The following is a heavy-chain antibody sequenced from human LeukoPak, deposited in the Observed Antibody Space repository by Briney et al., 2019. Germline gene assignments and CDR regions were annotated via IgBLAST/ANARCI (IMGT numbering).Heavy chain of an antibody. Sequence: PGGSLRLSCAASGFTFSSYWMSWVRQAPGKGLEWVATIKQDGSDKYYMDSVKGRFTLSRDNAKNSLYLQMNSLTDEDTAVYYCARDGTWRPHEIDSWGQGTLVTVSS. V-gene: IGHV3-7*01. J-gene: IGHJ4*02. CDR3: ARDGTWRPHEIDS. CDR1: GFTFSSYW. CDR2: IKQDGSDK.